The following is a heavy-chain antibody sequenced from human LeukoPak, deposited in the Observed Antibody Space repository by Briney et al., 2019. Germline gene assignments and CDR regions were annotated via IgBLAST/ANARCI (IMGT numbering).Heavy chain of an antibody. CDR2: VNTSGSP. CDR1: GLSVRTNY. V-gene: IGHV3-53*01. CDR3: ASLTGLYP. J-gene: IGHJ2*01. Sequence: GGSLRLSCAAWGLSVRTNYVMWLRQAPGRGLQFVTIVNTSGSPSYTDPVKGRFIISRDHSAHKLYLQTTSLSAEDTAVYYSASLTGLYPWGRGTLVSVSS. D-gene: IGHD7-27*01.